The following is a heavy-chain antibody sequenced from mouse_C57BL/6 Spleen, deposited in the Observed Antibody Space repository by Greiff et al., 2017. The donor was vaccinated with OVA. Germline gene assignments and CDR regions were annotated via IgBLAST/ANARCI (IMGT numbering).Heavy chain of an antibody. CDR1: GYTFTDYN. CDR3: ARYTTVVPVGY. V-gene: IGHV1-22*01. J-gene: IGHJ2*01. Sequence: VQLKQSGPELVKPGASVKMSCKASGYTFTDYNMHWVKQSHGKSLEWIGYINPNNGGTSYNQKFKGKATLTVNKSSSTAYMELRSLTSEDSAVYYCARYTTVVPVGYWGQGTTLTVSS. D-gene: IGHD1-1*01. CDR2: INPNNGGT.